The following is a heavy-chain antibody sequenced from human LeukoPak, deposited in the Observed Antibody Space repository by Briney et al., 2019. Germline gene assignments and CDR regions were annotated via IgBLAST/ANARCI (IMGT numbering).Heavy chain of an antibody. Sequence: GGSLRLSCAAPGFTFRDYAMSWVPQAPGKGREWVSATTGSGGGTYNADSVKGRFTISRDNSKNTLYLQMNSLRAEDAAVYYCAKWGDYDVLTGYYDPDYRGQGTLVTVSS. CDR2: TTGSGGGT. CDR1: GFTFRDYA. V-gene: IGHV3-23*01. J-gene: IGHJ4*02. CDR3: AKWGDYDVLTGYYDPDY. D-gene: IGHD3-9*01.